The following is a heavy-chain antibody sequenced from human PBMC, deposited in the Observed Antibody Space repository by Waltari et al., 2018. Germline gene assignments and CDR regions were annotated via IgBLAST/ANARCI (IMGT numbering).Heavy chain of an antibody. CDR3: AREIDRGPGRWFDP. CDR1: GGSISGYY. V-gene: IGHV4-4*07. J-gene: IGHJ5*02. D-gene: IGHD1-26*01. CDR2: VYTSGST. Sequence: QVQLQESGPGLVKPSETLSLTCTVSGGSISGYYWNWIRQPAGKGLEWIGRVYTSGSTNYHPSRNRRVTMSVDTSKNQFSLKLSAVTAADTAVYFCAREIDRGPGRWFDPWGQGTLVTVSS.